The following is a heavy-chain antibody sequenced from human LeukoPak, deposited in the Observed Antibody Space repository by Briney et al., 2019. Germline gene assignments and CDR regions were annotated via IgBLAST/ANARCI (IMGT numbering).Heavy chain of an antibody. CDR1: GGSISSYY. CDR2: IYSTGST. J-gene: IGHJ4*02. V-gene: IGHV4-4*07. D-gene: IGHD6-13*01. Sequence: SETLSLTCAVSGGSISSYYWSWIRQPAGKGLEWIGRIYSTGSTNYNPSLRSRVTMSVDTSKNQFSLRLRSVTAADTAVYYCARQIASAGTAGFDFWGQGALVTVSS. CDR3: ARQIASAGTAGFDF.